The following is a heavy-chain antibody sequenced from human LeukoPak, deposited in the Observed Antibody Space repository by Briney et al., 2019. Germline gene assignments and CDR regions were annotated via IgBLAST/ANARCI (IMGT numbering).Heavy chain of an antibody. CDR2: IYHSGST. V-gene: IGHV4-38-2*01. D-gene: IGHD3-3*01. J-gene: IGHJ4*02. CDR1: GYSISSGYY. Sequence: SETLSLTCAVSGYSISSGYYWGWIRQPPGKGLEWIGSIYHSGSTYYNPSLKSRVTISVDTSQNQFSLKLSSVTSPDTAVYYCASHNFLEWLDYWGQGTLVTVSS. CDR3: ASHNFLEWLDY.